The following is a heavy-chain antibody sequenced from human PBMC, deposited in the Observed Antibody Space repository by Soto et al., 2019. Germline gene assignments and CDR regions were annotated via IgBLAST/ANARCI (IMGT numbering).Heavy chain of an antibody. Sequence: PGGSRRLSFRALGITFRIYSMHWFGQSPGKALEWVAVMWYDGTNKYYGESGKGRFTISRDNSENTLYLQMNSLRVEDTAVYYCARDATFGTKGGSFDIWGHGTLVTVSS. CDR2: MWYDGTNK. D-gene: IGHD3-16*01. J-gene: IGHJ3*02. CDR3: ARDATFGTKGGSFDI. V-gene: IGHV3-33*01. CDR1: GITFRIYS.